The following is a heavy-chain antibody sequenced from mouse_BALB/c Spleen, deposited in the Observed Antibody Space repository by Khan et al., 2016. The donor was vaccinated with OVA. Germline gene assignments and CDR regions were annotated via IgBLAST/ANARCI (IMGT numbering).Heavy chain of an antibody. V-gene: IGHV1-4*01. CDR1: GYTFTSHT. J-gene: IGHJ4*01. D-gene: IGHD2-14*01. Sequence: QIQLVQSGAELARPGASVKMSCKASGYTFTSHTMHWVKQRPGQGLEWIGYINPRSGYTNYNQKFNDKATLTADKSSSTVYMQLSSLTSEDSAVYYCARRTTEYAMDYWGQGTSVTVSS. CDR3: ARRTTEYAMDY. CDR2: INPRSGYT.